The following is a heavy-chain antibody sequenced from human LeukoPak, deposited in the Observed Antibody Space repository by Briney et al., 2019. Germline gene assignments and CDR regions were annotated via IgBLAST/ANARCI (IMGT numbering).Heavy chain of an antibody. J-gene: IGHJ4*02. CDR1: GYTFTGYY. CDR3: ARPGEGSRGDHGGYFDY. CDR2: ISAYNGNT. D-gene: IGHD2-15*01. V-gene: IGHV1-18*04. Sequence: ASVKVSCKASGYTFTGYYMHWVRQAPGQGLEWMGWISAYNGNTNYAQKLQGRVTMTTDTSTSTAYMELRSLRSDDTAVYYCARPGEGSRGDHGGYFDYWGQGTLVTVSS.